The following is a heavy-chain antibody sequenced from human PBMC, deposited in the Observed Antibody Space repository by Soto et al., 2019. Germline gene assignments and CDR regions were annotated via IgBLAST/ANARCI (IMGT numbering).Heavy chain of an antibody. CDR1: GFTFSIYW. CDR3: ARVQDYGHGAFDI. J-gene: IGHJ3*02. V-gene: IGHV3-7*01. D-gene: IGHD3-10*01. CDR2: IGQDESGK. Sequence: GGSLRLSCAASGFTFSIYWMSWVRQAPGKGLEWVANIGQDESGKYYVGSLKGRFTISRDNARNSLYLQMNSLRAEDTAVYYCARVQDYGHGAFDIWGQGTMVTVSS.